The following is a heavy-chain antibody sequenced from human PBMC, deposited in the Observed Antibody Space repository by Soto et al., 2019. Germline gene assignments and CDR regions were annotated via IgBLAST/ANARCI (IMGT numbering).Heavy chain of an antibody. CDR3: ARDRLRGYDSSGFYS. V-gene: IGHV4-59*11. D-gene: IGHD3-22*01. J-gene: IGHJ4*02. Sequence: PSETLSLTCTVSGDSISGHYWSWARQPPGKRLECIGYIYYSGSTNYDPSLKSRVTISVDRSKNQFSLRLTSVTAEDTAVYYCARDRLRGYDSSGFYSWGQGTMVTVSS. CDR2: IYYSGST. CDR1: GDSISGHY.